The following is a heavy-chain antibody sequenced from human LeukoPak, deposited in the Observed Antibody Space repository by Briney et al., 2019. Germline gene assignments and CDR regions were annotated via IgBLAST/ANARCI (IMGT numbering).Heavy chain of an antibody. J-gene: IGHJ4*02. D-gene: IGHD3-22*01. CDR2: IYYSGST. CDR1: GGSISSSGYY. CDR3: ARVNVGYYYDSSGYYSGEGPNNFDY. Sequence: SETLSLACTVSGGSISSSGYYWGWIRQPPAKGLEWIGSIYYSGSTYYNPSLKSRVTISVDTSKNQFSLKLSSVTAADTAVYYCARVNVGYYYDSSGYYSGEGPNNFDYWGQGTLVTVSS. V-gene: IGHV4-39*07.